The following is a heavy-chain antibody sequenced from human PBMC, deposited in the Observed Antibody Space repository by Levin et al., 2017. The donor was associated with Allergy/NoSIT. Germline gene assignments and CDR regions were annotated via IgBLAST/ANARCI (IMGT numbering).Heavy chain of an antibody. J-gene: IGHJ4*02. V-gene: IGHV3-23*01. D-gene: IGHD3-10*01. Sequence: GESLKISCAASGFTFSSYAMSWVRQAPGKGLEWVSAISGSGGSTYYADSVKGRFTISRDNSKNTLYLQMNSLRAEDTAVYYCAPRGWFGELFPGGFDYWGQGTLVTVSS. CDR2: ISGSGGST. CDR3: APRGWFGELFPGGFDY. CDR1: GFTFSSYA.